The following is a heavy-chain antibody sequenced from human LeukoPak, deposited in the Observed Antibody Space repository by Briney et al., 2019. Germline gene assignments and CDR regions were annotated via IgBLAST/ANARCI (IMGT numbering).Heavy chain of an antibody. Sequence: PGGSLRLSCAASGFTVSSTYMSWVRQAPGKGLEWVSVIYNGGNKYYIDSVKGRFTISRDTSKNTLYLQMNSLWAEDTAVYYCASRHCSGGGCYFAGADPFDYWGQGTLVTVSS. CDR1: GFTVSSTY. CDR3: ASRHCSGGGCYFAGADPFDY. J-gene: IGHJ4*02. D-gene: IGHD2-15*01. CDR2: IYNGGNK. V-gene: IGHV3-53*01.